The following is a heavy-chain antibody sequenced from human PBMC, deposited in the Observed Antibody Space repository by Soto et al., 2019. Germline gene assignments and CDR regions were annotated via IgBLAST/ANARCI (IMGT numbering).Heavy chain of an antibody. Sequence: QVQLVESGGGVVQPGRSLRLSCAASGFTFSSYAMHWVRQAPGKGLEWVAVISYDGSNKYYADSVKGRFTISRDNSKNTLYLQMNSLRAEDTAVYYCARGGGRSGWYSFWFDPWGQGTLVTVSS. CDR1: GFTFSSYA. CDR2: ISYDGSNK. V-gene: IGHV3-30-3*01. CDR3: ARGGGRSGWYSFWFDP. D-gene: IGHD6-19*01. J-gene: IGHJ5*02.